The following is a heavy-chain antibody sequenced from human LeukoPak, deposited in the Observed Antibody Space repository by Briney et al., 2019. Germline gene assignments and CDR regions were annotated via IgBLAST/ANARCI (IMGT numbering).Heavy chain of an antibody. D-gene: IGHD6-6*01. V-gene: IGHV4-59*01. CDR2: IYYSGST. Sequence: PSETLSLTCTVSGGSISSYYWSWIRQPPGKGLEWIGYIYYSGSTNYNPSLKSRVTISVDTSKNQFSLKLSSATAADTAVYYCARSRLGGYSSSSGYYYGTDVWGQGTTVTVSS. J-gene: IGHJ6*02. CDR3: ARSRLGGYSSSSGYYYGTDV. CDR1: GGSISSYY.